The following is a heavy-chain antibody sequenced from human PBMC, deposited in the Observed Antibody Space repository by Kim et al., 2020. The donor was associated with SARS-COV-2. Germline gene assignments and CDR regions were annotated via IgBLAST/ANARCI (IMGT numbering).Heavy chain of an antibody. V-gene: IGHV4-59*11. CDR2: AFYTGTT. J-gene: IGHJ4*02. CDR1: GSSIINHY. D-gene: IGHD6-19*01. Sequence: SETLSLTCTISGSSIINHYWTWIRQPPGKGLQWVGYAFYTGTTDYNPSLRSRLTMSVDTSRRQLSLKLTSVTAADTAVYYCPRGDGWVDSWGQGTLVSVSS. CDR3: PRGDGWVDS.